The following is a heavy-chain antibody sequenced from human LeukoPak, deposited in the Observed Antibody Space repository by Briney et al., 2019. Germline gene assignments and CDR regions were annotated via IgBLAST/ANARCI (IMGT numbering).Heavy chain of an antibody. CDR2: IYNSGST. CDR3: ASRGLNMMVTRWNY. Sequence: SETLSLTCTVSGGSFSSTSYYWGWIRQPPGKGLEWIGCIYNSGSTYNNPSLKSRVIISVDTSKNQFSLSLSSVAAADPAVYYCASRGLNMMVTRWNYWGQGTLVTVSS. D-gene: IGHD3-22*01. J-gene: IGHJ4*02. V-gene: IGHV4-39*07. CDR1: GGSFSSTSYY.